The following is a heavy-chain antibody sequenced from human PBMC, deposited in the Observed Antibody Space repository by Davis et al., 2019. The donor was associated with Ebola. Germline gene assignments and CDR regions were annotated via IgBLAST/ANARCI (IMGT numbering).Heavy chain of an antibody. J-gene: IGHJ6*03. D-gene: IGHD3-3*01. Sequence: ASVKVSCKASGYTFTSYYMHWVRQAPGQGLQWMGMINPNGGYTNYAQKFQGRVTMTRDTSTSTVYMELSSLRSEDTAIYYCARGRTLSGVIIYYYMDIWGKGTTVIVSS. CDR2: INPNGGYT. V-gene: IGHV1-46*01. CDR3: ARGRTLSGVIIYYYMDI. CDR1: GYTFTSYY.